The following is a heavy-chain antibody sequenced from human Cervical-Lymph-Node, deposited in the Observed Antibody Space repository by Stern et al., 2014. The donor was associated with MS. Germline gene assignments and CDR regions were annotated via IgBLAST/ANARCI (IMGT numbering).Heavy chain of an antibody. CDR1: GFTLSRYA. D-gene: IGHD3-22*01. V-gene: IGHV3-30-3*01. J-gene: IGHJ6*02. Sequence: VQLVESGGGVVQPGRFLRLSWAASGFTLSRYAIYWVRQAPGKGLAWVAFISYDGSKIYYADSVRGRFTISRDNSKNTLSLQMNSLRAEDTAVYYCVRTQDSSGHYYYYYGMDVWGQGTTVAVSS. CDR3: VRTQDSSGHYYYYYGMDV. CDR2: ISYDGSKI.